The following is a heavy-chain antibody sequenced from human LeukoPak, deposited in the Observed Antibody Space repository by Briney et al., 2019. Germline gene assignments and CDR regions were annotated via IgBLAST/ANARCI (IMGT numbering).Heavy chain of an antibody. CDR2: INHNGNVN. D-gene: IGHD2-2*01. CDR1: GFTFSSYW. CDR3: ARVMPTHWFDP. J-gene: IGHJ5*02. Sequence: GGSLRLSCAASGFTFSSYWMNWARQAPGKGLEWVASINHNGNVNYYVDSVKGRFTISRDNAKNSLYLQMSNLRAEDTAVYYCARVMPTHWFDPWGQGTLVTVSS. V-gene: IGHV3-7*01.